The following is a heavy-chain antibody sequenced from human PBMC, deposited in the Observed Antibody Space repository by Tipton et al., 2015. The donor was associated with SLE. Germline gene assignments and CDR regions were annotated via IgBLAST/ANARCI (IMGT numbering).Heavy chain of an antibody. D-gene: IGHD2-15*01. V-gene: IGHV4-34*01. CDR3: ARQTPPGDYLDY. CDR2: INHSGST. J-gene: IGHJ4*02. Sequence: TLSLTCAVYGGSISSSSSYYWAWIRQPPGKGLEWIGEINHSGSTNYNPSLKSRVTISVDTSKNQFSLKLSSLTAADTAMYYCARQTPPGDYLDYWGQGTLVTVSS. CDR1: GGSISSSSSYY.